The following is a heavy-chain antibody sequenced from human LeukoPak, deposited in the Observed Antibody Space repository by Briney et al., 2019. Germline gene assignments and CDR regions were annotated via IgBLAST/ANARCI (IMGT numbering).Heavy chain of an antibody. CDR3: ARDGVQLEQDY. V-gene: IGHV1-2*02. D-gene: IGHD1-1*01. CDR1: GYTFTGYY. J-gene: IGHJ4*02. CDR2: IDPDRGGT. Sequence: RASVKVSCKASGYTFTGYYMHWVRQAPGQGLEWMGWIDPDRGGTNYAQNFQGRVTMTRDTSINTAYMELNRLTSDDTAVYYCARDGVQLEQDYWGQGTLVTVSS.